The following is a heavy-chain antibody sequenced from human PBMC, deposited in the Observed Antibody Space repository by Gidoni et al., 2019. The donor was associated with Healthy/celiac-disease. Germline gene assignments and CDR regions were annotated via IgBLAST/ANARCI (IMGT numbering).Heavy chain of an antibody. D-gene: IGHD4-17*01. Sequence: QVQLVESGGGVVQPGRSLRLSCAASGFTFSSYGMHWVRQAPGKGLEWVAVIWYDGSNKYYADSVKGRFTISRDNSKNTLYLQMNSLRAEDTALYYCAREYDYGDYRGLFDYWGQGTLVTVSS. V-gene: IGHV3-33*01. CDR2: IWYDGSNK. CDR3: AREYDYGDYRGLFDY. CDR1: GFTFSSYG. J-gene: IGHJ4*02.